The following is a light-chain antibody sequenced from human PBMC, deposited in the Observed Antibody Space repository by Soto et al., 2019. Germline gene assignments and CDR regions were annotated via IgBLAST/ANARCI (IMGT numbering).Light chain of an antibody. CDR3: KHYNSYSEA. CDR2: KAS. CDR1: QSVSSW. V-gene: IGKV1-5*03. Sequence: TQSPGTLSLSPGERATLSCRASQSVSSWLAWYQQKPGKAPKLLIYKASTLKSGVQSRFSGSGSGTEFTLTIRSLQPDDFATYYCKHYNSYSEAVGQGTKVDIK. J-gene: IGKJ1*01.